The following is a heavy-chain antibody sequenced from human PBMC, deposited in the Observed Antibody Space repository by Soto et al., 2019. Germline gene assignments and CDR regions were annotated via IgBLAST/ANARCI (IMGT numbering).Heavy chain of an antibody. Sequence: EVQLVESGGGLLQPGGSLRLSCAASGFTISDHYMDWVRQAPGKGLEWVGRTRNKAKSYTTDYAASVKGRFTISRDDSKNSLYLQMNSLKSEDTAVYYCARYDYCDVDYWGQGTLVTVSS. V-gene: IGHV3-72*01. D-gene: IGHD4-17*01. CDR2: TRNKAKSYTT. CDR3: ARYDYCDVDY. CDR1: GFTISDHY. J-gene: IGHJ4*02.